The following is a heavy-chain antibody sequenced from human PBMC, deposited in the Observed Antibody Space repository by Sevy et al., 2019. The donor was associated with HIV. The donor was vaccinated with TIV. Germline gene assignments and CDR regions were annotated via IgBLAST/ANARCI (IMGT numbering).Heavy chain of an antibody. D-gene: IGHD6-13*01. CDR2: IWYDGSNK. J-gene: IGHJ6*03. CDR1: GFTFSSYG. V-gene: IGHV3-33*08. Sequence: GGSLRLSCAASGFTFSSYGMHWVRQAPGKGLEWVAVIWYDGSNKYYADSVKGRFTISRDNSKNMLYLQMNSLRAEDTAVYYCAKVYSSSWGFGPYYYYMDVWGKGTTVTVSS. CDR3: AKVYSSSWGFGPYYYYMDV.